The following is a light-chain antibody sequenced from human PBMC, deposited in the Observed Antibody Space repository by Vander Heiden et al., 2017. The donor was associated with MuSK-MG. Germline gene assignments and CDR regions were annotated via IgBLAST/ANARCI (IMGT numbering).Light chain of an antibody. CDR2: STT. CDR1: SGSVSTTYY. CDR3: VLYMSSGSVV. J-gene: IGLJ2*01. Sequence: QTVVTQEPSFSVSPGGTVTLTCGLNSGSVSTTYYPGWYQQTPGQPPRALIYSTTSRCSGVPDRFPGSILGNKAALTITGAQPDDESDYYCVLYMSSGSVVFGGGTKLTVL. V-gene: IGLV8-61*01.